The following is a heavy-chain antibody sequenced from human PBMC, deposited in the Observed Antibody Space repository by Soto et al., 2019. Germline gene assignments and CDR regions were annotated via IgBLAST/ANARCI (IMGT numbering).Heavy chain of an antibody. J-gene: IGHJ6*02. CDR2: IYPGDSDT. V-gene: IGHV5-51*01. CDR1: GYTFTNYC. CDR3: AASIFYYGMDV. Sequence: GESLKISCPGSGYTFTNYCIGLVLQMPGKGLDWMGIIYPGDSDTKYNPSFQGPVTISADKSITTTYLRWTSLKASDTAIYYCAASIFYYGMDVWGQGTTVTVSS.